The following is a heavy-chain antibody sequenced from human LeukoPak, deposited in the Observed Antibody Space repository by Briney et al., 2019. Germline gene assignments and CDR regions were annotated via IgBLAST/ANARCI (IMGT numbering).Heavy chain of an antibody. Sequence: SETLSLTCTVSGGSISSGGYYWSWIRQQPGKGLEWIGHIYNSGSTYYNPSLKSRVSISVGTSKNQFSLMLSSVTAADTAVYYCARDHYNSSSPGIDYWGQGTLVTVSS. J-gene: IGHJ4*02. CDR2: IYNSGST. D-gene: IGHD6-13*01. CDR1: GGSISSGGYY. CDR3: ARDHYNSSSPGIDY. V-gene: IGHV4-31*03.